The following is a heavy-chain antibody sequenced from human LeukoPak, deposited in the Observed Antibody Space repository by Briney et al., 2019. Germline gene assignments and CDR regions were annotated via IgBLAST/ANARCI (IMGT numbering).Heavy chain of an antibody. CDR3: ASTYYDSSGYYLAFDI. D-gene: IGHD3-22*01. J-gene: IGHJ3*02. Sequence: PGESLKISCKGSGYRFTNYWIGWVRQMPGKGLEWMGIIYPGDSDTRYSPSFQGQVTISADKSISTAYLQWSSLKASDTAMYYCASTYYDSSGYYLAFDIWGQGTMVTVSS. V-gene: IGHV5-51*01. CDR1: GYRFTNYW. CDR2: IYPGDSDT.